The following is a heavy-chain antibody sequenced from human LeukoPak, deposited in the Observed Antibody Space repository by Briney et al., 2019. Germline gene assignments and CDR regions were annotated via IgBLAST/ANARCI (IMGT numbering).Heavy chain of an antibody. CDR1: GGSISLSYYY. V-gene: IGHV4-39*07. CDR2: VYYSGTT. D-gene: IGHD6-19*01. J-gene: IGHJ4*02. CDR3: ARGTLYSGWSYYFDY. Sequence: SETLSLTCSVSGGSISLSYYYWGWIRQPPGEALEWIGSVYYSGTTSYNPPLKSRVTISVDMSKNHFSLRLSSVTAADTAMYYCARGTLYSGWSYYFDYWGQGSQVTVSS.